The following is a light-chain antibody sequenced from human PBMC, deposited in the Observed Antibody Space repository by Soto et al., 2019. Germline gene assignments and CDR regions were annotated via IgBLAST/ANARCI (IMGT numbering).Light chain of an antibody. Sequence: EIVLTQSPGTLSLSPGERATLSCRASQSVSSSYLAWYQQKPGQAPRLLIYSASSRATGIPKSFSGRGSGTDFTLTISRLEPEDFAVYYCQHYGSSLLVTFGQGTRLEIK. CDR2: SAS. CDR1: QSVSSSY. V-gene: IGKV3-20*01. CDR3: QHYGSSLLVT. J-gene: IGKJ5*01.